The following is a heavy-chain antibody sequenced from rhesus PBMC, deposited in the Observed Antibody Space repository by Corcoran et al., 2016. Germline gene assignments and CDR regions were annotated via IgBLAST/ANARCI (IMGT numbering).Heavy chain of an antibody. Sequence: QVQLQASGPGLVKPSETLSLTCAVSGGSFTGYYWHWTRKPPGEGLEWIGCIGGSSGSTYYNPSLKSRVTISTDTSKNQFSLKLSSVTAADTAVYYCARKRYSSAQYWYFDLWGPGTPITISS. CDR3: ARKRYSSAQYWYFDL. J-gene: IGHJ2*01. V-gene: IGHV4-165*02. D-gene: IGHD6-31*01. CDR2: IGGSSGST. CDR1: GGSFTGYY.